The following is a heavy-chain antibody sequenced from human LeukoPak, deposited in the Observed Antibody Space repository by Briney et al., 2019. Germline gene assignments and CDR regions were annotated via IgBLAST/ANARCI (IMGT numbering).Heavy chain of an antibody. CDR3: ARTELVGYYGSGSYSDY. Sequence: PGGSLRLSCAASRFTFSDYSMNWVRQAPGKGLEWVSTISSSGSFIFYAASVKGRFTISRDNARNSLYLQMNSLRAEDTAVYYCARTELVGYYGSGSYSDYWGQGTLVTVSS. D-gene: IGHD3-10*01. CDR1: RFTFSDYS. CDR2: ISSSGSFI. J-gene: IGHJ4*02. V-gene: IGHV3-21*06.